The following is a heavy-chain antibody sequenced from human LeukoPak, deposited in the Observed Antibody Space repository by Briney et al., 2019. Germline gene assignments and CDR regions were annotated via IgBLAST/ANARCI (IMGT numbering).Heavy chain of an antibody. D-gene: IGHD3-10*01. Sequence: SETVSLTCTVSGGSISTYYWSWIRQPAGKDLEWIGHIYSSGSTNYNPSLKSRVTMSVDTSKNQLSLKLNSVTAADTAVYYCARGYGSGSNWFDPWGQGTLVIVSS. CDR2: IYSSGST. CDR1: GGSISTYY. CDR3: ARGYGSGSNWFDP. V-gene: IGHV4-4*07. J-gene: IGHJ5*02.